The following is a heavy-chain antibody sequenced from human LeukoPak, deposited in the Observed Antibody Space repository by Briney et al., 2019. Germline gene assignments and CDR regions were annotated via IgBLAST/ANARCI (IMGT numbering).Heavy chain of an antibody. CDR3: AREGDLAVAGDAFDI. V-gene: IGHV3-74*01. J-gene: IGHJ3*02. Sequence: TGGSLRLSCAASGFTFSSYWMHWVRQAPGKGLVWVSRINSDGSRTTYADSVKGRFTISRDNAKNTLYLQMNSLRAEDTAVYYCAREGDLAVAGDAFDIWGQGTMVTVSS. CDR1: GFTFSSYW. D-gene: IGHD6-19*01. CDR2: INSDGSRT.